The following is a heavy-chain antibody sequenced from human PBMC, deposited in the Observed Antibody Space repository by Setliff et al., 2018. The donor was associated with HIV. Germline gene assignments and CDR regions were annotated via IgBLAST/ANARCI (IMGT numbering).Heavy chain of an antibody. V-gene: IGHV4-39*01. D-gene: IGHD2-21*02. J-gene: IGHJ3*02. Sequence: SETLSLTCVVSGDSISRSRYYWGWIRQPPGKGLEWIGSIYHSGNTYYMPSLQSRVTISVDMSKNQFSLNLNSVTAADTAVYYCARGQGCGGGCHYAFEMWGQGTMVTVSS. CDR1: GDSISRSRYY. CDR2: IYHSGNT. CDR3: ARGQGCGGGCHYAFEM.